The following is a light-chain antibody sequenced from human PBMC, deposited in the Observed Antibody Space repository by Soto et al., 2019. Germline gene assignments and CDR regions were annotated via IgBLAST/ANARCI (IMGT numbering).Light chain of an antibody. V-gene: IGKV1-39*01. CDR3: QQSYSTPPT. Sequence: IQMTQCPYSLSASVGERINITCRASQSISSYLNWYQQKPGKAPKLLIYAASSLQSGVPSRFSGSGSGTDFTLTISSLQPEDFATYYCQQSYSTPPTFGGGTKVDSK. CDR1: QSISSY. J-gene: IGKJ4*01. CDR2: AAS.